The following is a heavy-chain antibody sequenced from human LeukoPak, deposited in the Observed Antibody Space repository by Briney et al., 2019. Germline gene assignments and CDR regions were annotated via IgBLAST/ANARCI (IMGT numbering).Heavy chain of an antibody. J-gene: IGHJ4*02. CDR2: ISYDGSNK. CDR1: GFTFSSYA. Sequence: GGSLRLSCAASGFTFSSYAMHWVRQAPGKGLEWVAVISYDGSNKYYTDSVKGRFTISRDTSRNTLYLQMNSLTAEDTAVYYCAKEYGSGSYPADYWGQGTLVTVSS. CDR3: AKEYGSGSYPADY. D-gene: IGHD3-10*01. V-gene: IGHV3-30-3*01.